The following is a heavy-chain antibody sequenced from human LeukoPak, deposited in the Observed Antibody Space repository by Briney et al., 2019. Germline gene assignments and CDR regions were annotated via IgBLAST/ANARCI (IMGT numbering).Heavy chain of an antibody. D-gene: IGHD4-17*01. Sequence: AGGSLRLSCAASGFTFSSYGMHWVRQAPGKGLKWVAFIRNDGSNKYYADSVKGRFTISRDNSKNTLYLQMNSLRAEDTAVYYCAKYDTTVTPHFDYWGQGTLVTVSS. J-gene: IGHJ4*02. CDR1: GFTFSSYG. V-gene: IGHV3-30*02. CDR2: IRNDGSNK. CDR3: AKYDTTVTPHFDY.